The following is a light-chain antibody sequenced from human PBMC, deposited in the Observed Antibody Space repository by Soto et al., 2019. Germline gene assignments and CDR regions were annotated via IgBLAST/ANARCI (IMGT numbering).Light chain of an antibody. CDR1: QSINSN. CDR3: QQYNNYPGT. V-gene: IGKV3-15*01. J-gene: IGKJ1*01. CDR2: KAS. Sequence: TQSPATLSVSPGERATLSCRASQSINSNLAWYQQKPGKAPRLLIYKASTIDTGIPSRFSGSGSGTELTLTISSLQPEDFAAYYCQQYNNYPGTFGQGTQVDIK.